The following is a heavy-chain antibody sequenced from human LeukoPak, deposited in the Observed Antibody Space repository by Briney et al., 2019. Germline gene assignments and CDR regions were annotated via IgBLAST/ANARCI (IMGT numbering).Heavy chain of an antibody. J-gene: IGHJ6*02. Sequence: GRSLRLSCAASGFTVSSNYMSWVRQAPGKGLEWVSVIYSGGSTYYADSVKGRFTISRDNSKNTLYLQMNSLRAEDTAVYYCATPGYCSGGSCYSVRGYYYGMDVWGQGTTVTVSS. V-gene: IGHV3-53*01. CDR1: GFTVSSNY. D-gene: IGHD2-15*01. CDR3: ATPGYCSGGSCYSVRGYYYGMDV. CDR2: IYSGGST.